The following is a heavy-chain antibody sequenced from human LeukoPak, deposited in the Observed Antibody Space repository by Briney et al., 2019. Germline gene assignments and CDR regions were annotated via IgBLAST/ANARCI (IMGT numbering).Heavy chain of an antibody. J-gene: IGHJ3*02. V-gene: IGHV3-23*01. D-gene: IGHD2-2*01. CDR3: TTGIVVVPAAGDAFDI. Sequence: GGSLRLSCAASGFTFSSYAMSWVRQAPGKGLEWVSAISGSGGSTYYADSVKGRFTISRDNSKNTLYLQMNSLRAEDTAVYYCTTGIVVVPAAGDAFDIWGQGTMVTVSS. CDR1: GFTFSSYA. CDR2: ISGSGGST.